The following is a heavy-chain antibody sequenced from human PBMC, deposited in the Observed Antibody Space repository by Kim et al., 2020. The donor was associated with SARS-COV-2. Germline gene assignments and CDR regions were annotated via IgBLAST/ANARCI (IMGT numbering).Heavy chain of an antibody. Sequence: GGSLRLSCAASGFMFSNYAMTWVRQAPGKGLECVSGISNSGGNTYYADSVRGRFTISRDNSENTLYLQMNSLTAEDTAVYYCAKPPPEGDVGVLDWGQGTMVTVSS. J-gene: IGHJ3*01. CDR3: AKPPPEGDVGVLD. V-gene: IGHV3-23*01. CDR2: ISNSGGNT. CDR1: GFMFSNYA. D-gene: IGHD3-10*01.